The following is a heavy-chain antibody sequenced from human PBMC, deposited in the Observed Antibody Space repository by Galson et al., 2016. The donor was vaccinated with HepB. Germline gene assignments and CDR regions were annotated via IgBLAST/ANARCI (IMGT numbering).Heavy chain of an antibody. CDR2: IKPDGSQK. CDR3: ATDRGYGADDN. V-gene: IGHV3-7*03. Sequence: SLRLSCAGSGFTSSHYWMSWVRQAPGKGLEWVANIKPDGSQKNYVDSVKGRFTISRDNAKDSLYLQTNSLRADDTAVYYCATDRGYGADDNWGQGTLVTVSS. CDR1: GFTSSHYW. D-gene: IGHD6-25*01. J-gene: IGHJ4*02.